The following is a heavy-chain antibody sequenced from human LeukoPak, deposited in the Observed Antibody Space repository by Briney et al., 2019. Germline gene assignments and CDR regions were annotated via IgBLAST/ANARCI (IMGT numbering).Heavy chain of an antibody. V-gene: IGHV3-15*01. J-gene: IGHJ4*02. D-gene: IGHD2-15*01. CDR2: IQSRTDGGTT. Sequence: GGSLRLSCAASGFTFSAAWMSWVRDAPGMGLEWVGRIQSRTDGGTTDYSAPVKGRFTISRDDSKNTLYMQINSLKTEDTAVYYCTADMPASSRAADYWGQGTLVTVSS. CDR3: TADMPASSRAADY. CDR1: GFTFSAAW.